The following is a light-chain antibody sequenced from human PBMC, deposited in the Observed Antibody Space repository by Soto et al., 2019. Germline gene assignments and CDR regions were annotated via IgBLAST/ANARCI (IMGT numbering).Light chain of an antibody. V-gene: IGKV3-20*01. CDR2: GAS. J-gene: IGKJ1*01. CDR3: MQALQTRT. CDR1: QSVSSNY. Sequence: IVLTQSPGTRSLSPGERATLSCGASQSVSSNYLAWYQQKPGQAPRLLIYGASNRATGIPDRFIGSGSGTDFTLKISRVEAEDVGVYYCMQALQTRTFGQGTKVDIK.